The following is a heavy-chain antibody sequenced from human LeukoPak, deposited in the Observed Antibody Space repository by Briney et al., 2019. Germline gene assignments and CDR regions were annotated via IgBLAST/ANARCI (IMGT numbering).Heavy chain of an antibody. D-gene: IGHD2-21*02. Sequence: GGSLRLSCAASGFTFSSYGMHWLRQAPGKGLEWVAVIWYDGSNKYYADSVKGRFTISRDNSKNTLYLQMNSLRAEDTAVYYCAKDHGGDADELQKGYFEFWGQGTLVTVSS. CDR1: GFTFSSYG. CDR3: AKDHGGDADELQKGYFEF. V-gene: IGHV3-33*06. CDR2: IWYDGSNK. J-gene: IGHJ4*02.